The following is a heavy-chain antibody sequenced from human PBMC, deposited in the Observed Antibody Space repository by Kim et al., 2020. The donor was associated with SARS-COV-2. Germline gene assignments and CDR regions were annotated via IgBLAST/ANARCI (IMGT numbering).Heavy chain of an antibody. D-gene: IGHD1-7*01. CDR2: IIPILGIA. Sequence: SVKVSCKASGGTFSSYAISWVRQAPGQGLEWMGRIIPILGIANYAQKFQGRVTITADKSTSTAYMELSSLRSEDTAVYYCASGTPRTPRNRYYYYYGMDVWGQGTTVTVSS. V-gene: IGHV1-69*04. J-gene: IGHJ6*02. CDR3: ASGTPRTPRNRYYYYYGMDV. CDR1: GGTFSSYA.